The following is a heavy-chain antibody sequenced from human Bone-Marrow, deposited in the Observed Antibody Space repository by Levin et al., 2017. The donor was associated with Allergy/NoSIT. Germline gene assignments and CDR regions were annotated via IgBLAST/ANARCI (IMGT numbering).Heavy chain of an antibody. CDR2: IYPGDSNI. Sequence: KVSCKGSGYSFADYWIGWVRQMPGKGLEWMGIIYPGDSNIKFSPSFQGQVTISADKSISTAYLQWRTLKPSDTAMYYCAGGGVSSWSDAFNVWGQGTKVTVSS. CDR1: GYSFADYW. D-gene: IGHD6-13*01. J-gene: IGHJ3*01. CDR3: AGGGVSSWSDAFNV. V-gene: IGHV5-51*01.